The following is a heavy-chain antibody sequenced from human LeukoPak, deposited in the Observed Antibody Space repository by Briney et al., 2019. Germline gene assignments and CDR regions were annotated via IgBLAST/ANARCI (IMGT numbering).Heavy chain of an antibody. Sequence: SETLSLTCTVSGGSISSSSYYWGWIRQPPGKGLEWIGSIYYSGSTYYNPSLKSRVTISVDTSKNQFSLKLSSVTAADTAVYYCARQIITYYYDSSGYSTTRPNWFDPWGQGTLVTVSS. V-gene: IGHV4-39*01. CDR2: IYYSGST. CDR3: ARQIITYYYDSSGYSTTRPNWFDP. J-gene: IGHJ5*02. D-gene: IGHD3-22*01. CDR1: GGSISSSSYY.